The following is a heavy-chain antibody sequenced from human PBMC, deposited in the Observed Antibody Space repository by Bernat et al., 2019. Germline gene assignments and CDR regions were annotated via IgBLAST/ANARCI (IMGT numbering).Heavy chain of an antibody. CDR3: TKYVGGSTGFDP. CDR2: IRSTANSYAT. Sequence: EVQLVESGGGLVQPGGSLKLSCAASGFTFSGSTMHWVRQASGKGLEWVGRIRSTANSYATANASWVKGRFTISRDDSKNTAYLQMNSLETEDTAVYYCTKYVGGSTGFDPWGQGTLVTVSS. D-gene: IGHD3-16*01. J-gene: IGHJ5*02. CDR1: GFTFSGST. V-gene: IGHV3-73*02.